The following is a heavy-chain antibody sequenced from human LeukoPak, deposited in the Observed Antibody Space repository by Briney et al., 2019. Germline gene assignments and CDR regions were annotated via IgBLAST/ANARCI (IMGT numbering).Heavy chain of an antibody. CDR2: IYYSGST. V-gene: IGHV4-59*01. J-gene: IGHJ4*02. Sequence: PSETLSLTCSVSGDSISSYYWSWIRQPPGKGLEWIGYIYYSGSTNYNPSLKSRVTISVDTSKNQFSLKLSSVTAADTAVYYCASIPPYGSGSSGYFDYWGQGTLVTVSS. CDR1: GDSISSYY. CDR3: ASIPPYGSGSSGYFDY. D-gene: IGHD3-10*01.